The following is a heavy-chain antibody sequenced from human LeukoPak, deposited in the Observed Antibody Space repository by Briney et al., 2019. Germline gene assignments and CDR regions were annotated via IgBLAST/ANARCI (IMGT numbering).Heavy chain of an antibody. CDR2: ISYDGSNK. J-gene: IGHJ6*02. CDR1: GFTFSNYA. V-gene: IGHV3-30-3*01. CDR3: ARALPITMIVVVYPGGMDV. D-gene: IGHD3-22*01. Sequence: GGSLRLSCAASGFTFSNYAMSWVRQAPGKGLEWVAVISYDGSNKYYADSVKGRFTISRDNSKNTLYLQMNSLRAEDTAVYYCARALPITMIVVVYPGGMDVWGQGTTVTVSS.